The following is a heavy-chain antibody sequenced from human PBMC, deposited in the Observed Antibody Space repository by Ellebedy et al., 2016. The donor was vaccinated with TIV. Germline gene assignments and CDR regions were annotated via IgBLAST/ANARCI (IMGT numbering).Heavy chain of an antibody. V-gene: IGHV3-23*01. CDR2: ITGSGAFT. CDR1: GFTFSDYA. J-gene: IGHJ6*03. D-gene: IGHD3-22*01. Sequence: GGSLRLSXTASGFTFSDYAMTWVRQAPGKGLEWVSRITGSGAFTYYADSVKGRFTISRDNSADTLYLHMNNLRAEDTAVYYCAKDPNFYDGSGYPTHFYYYYMDVWGKGTTVTVSS. CDR3: AKDPNFYDGSGYPTHFYYYYMDV.